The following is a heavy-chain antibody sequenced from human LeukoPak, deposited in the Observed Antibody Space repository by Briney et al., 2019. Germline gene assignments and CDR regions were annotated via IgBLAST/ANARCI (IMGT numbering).Heavy chain of an antibody. V-gene: IGHV6-1*01. Sequence: SQTLSVTCASSRDSVSSINGAWNWVRQSPSRGLEWLGRTYYRSKWYSDYAVPIQGRISINPDTSKNQFTLHLFSVTPDDTAVYYCARDVATTGWYTFDYWGQGTRVTVSS. CDR3: ARDVATTGWYTFDY. D-gene: IGHD6-19*01. J-gene: IGHJ4*02. CDR1: RDSVSSINGA. CDR2: TYYRSKWYS.